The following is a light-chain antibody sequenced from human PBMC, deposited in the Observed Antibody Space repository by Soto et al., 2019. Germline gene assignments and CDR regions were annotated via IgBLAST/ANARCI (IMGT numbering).Light chain of an antibody. CDR2: ATS. V-gene: IGKV1-12*01. CDR1: QGISGW. Sequence: DIQMTQSPSSVSASVGDRVTITCRASQGISGWLAWYQQKPGKAPRLLIYATSNLEIGVPSRFSGGGSGTEFTLTISSLQPEDFATYYCQQAHSFPYTFGQGTELEIK. CDR3: QQAHSFPYT. J-gene: IGKJ2*01.